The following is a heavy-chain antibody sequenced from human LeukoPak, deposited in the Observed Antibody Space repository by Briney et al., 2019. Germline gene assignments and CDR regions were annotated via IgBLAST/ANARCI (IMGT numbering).Heavy chain of an antibody. CDR1: GYTLTGDY. Sequence: ASVKVSCKASGYTLTGDYMHWVRQAHGQGPEWMGWINLNSGGTNYAQRFEGRVTMTRDTSISTAYMELSRLRSDDTAVYYCARVPDYYDSSGTEGTIDIWGQGTVVTVSS. D-gene: IGHD3-22*01. J-gene: IGHJ3*02. V-gene: IGHV1-2*02. CDR3: ARVPDYYDSSGTEGTIDI. CDR2: INLNSGGT.